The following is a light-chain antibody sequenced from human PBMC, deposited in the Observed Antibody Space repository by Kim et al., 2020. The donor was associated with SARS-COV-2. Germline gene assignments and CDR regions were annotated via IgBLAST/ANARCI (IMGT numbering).Light chain of an antibody. V-gene: IGLV2-11*01. CDR1: SIDVGRYNY. CDR2: DVT. J-gene: IGLJ3*02. Sequence: GQSVTISCTGTSIDVGRYNYVSWYQYHPGKAPKLIIYDVTKRPSGVPDRFSGSKSGNTASLIISGLQAEDEADYYCCSYAGSFTWVFGGGTQLTVL. CDR3: CSYAGSFTWV.